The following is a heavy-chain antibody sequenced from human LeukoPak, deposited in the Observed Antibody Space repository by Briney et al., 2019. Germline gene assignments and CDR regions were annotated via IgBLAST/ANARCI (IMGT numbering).Heavy chain of an antibody. J-gene: IGHJ4*02. CDR3: ARHVRGQFLVDY. Sequence: GESLKISCKASGYNFNTWWIGWVRQTAGKGLEWIGLIHPADSTIRYSPSFEGQATISADTSTDTAYLQWSSLKASDTAMYYCARHVRGQFLVDYWGQGTLVTVSS. D-gene: IGHD3-10*02. CDR2: IHPADSTI. CDR1: GYNFNTWW. V-gene: IGHV5-51*01.